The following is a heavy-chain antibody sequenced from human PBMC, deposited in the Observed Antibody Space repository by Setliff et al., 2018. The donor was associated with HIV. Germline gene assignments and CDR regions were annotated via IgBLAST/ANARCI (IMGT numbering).Heavy chain of an antibody. CDR1: GAGIISYS. Sequence: PSETLSLTCTVSGAGIISYSWIWIRQPAGKGLEWIGRVYSSGSTNYNPSLRNRLTMSVDTSKKQFSLKLSSVTAADTAVYYCARGSVIAADALDIWGQGTMVTVSS. V-gene: IGHV4-4*07. D-gene: IGHD6-13*01. CDR3: ARGSVIAADALDI. CDR2: VYSSGST. J-gene: IGHJ3*02.